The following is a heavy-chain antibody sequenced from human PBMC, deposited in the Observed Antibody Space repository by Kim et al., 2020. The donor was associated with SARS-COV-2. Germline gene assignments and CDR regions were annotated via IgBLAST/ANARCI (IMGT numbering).Heavy chain of an antibody. V-gene: IGHV3-48*03. CDR3: ASGTNWGDDY. Sequence: GGSLRLSCAASGFTFSSYEMNWVRQAPGKGLEWVSYISSSGSTIYYADSVKGRFTISRDNAKNSLYLQMNSLRAEDTAVYYCASGTNWGDDYWGQGTLVTVSS. CDR1: GFTFSSYE. D-gene: IGHD7-27*01. J-gene: IGHJ4*02. CDR2: ISSSGSTI.